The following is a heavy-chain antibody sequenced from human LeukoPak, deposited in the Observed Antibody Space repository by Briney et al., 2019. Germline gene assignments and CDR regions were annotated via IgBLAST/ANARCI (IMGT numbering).Heavy chain of an antibody. Sequence: AGGSLRLSCAASGFTFNSYWMSWVRQAPGKGLEWVANIKQDGSEKYYVDSVKGRFTISRDNAKNSLYLQMNSLRAEDTAVYYCARDRVPAGDDYGDYGAFDIWGQGTMVTVSS. V-gene: IGHV3-7*01. CDR3: ARDRVPAGDDYGDYGAFDI. D-gene: IGHD4-17*01. CDR1: GFTFNSYW. J-gene: IGHJ3*02. CDR2: IKQDGSEK.